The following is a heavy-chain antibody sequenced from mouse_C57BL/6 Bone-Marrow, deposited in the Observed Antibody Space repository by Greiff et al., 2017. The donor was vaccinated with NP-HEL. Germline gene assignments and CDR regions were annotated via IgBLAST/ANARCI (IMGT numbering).Heavy chain of an antibody. CDR2: IYPGGGYT. CDR1: GYTFTNYW. D-gene: IGHD1-1*02. CDR3: ASGYYGYFDV. J-gene: IGHJ1*03. Sequence: VQGVESGAELVRPGTSVKMSCKASGYTFTNYWIGWAKQRPGHGLEWIGDIYPGGGYTNYNEKFKGKATLTADKSSSTAYMQFSSLTSEDSAIYYCASGYYGYFDVWGTGTTVTVSS. V-gene: IGHV1-63*01.